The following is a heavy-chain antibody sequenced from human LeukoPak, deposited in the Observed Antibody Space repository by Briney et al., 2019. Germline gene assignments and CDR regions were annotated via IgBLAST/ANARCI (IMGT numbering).Heavy chain of an antibody. CDR1: GFTFSSYA. J-gene: IGHJ4*02. Sequence: GGSLRLSYAASGFTFSSYAMSWVRQAPGKGLEWVSAISGSGGSTYYADSVKGRFTISRDNSKNTLYLQMNSLRAEDTAVYYCAKDRVIAVAGIGDYWGQGTLVTVSS. D-gene: IGHD6-19*01. V-gene: IGHV3-23*01. CDR3: AKDRVIAVAGIGDY. CDR2: ISGSGGST.